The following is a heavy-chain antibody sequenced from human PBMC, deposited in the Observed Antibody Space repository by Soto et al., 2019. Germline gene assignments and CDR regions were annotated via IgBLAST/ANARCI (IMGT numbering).Heavy chain of an antibody. D-gene: IGHD3-22*01. CDR1: GFTFSSYA. V-gene: IGHV3-23*01. J-gene: IGHJ4*02. Sequence: GGSLRLSCAASGFTFSSYAMSWVRQAPGKGLEWVSAISGSGGSTYYADSVKGRFTISRDNSKNTLYLQMNSLRAEDTAVYYCAREYVGYNDSSGYYRPLDYWGQGTLVPVSS. CDR3: AREYVGYNDSSGYYRPLDY. CDR2: ISGSGGST.